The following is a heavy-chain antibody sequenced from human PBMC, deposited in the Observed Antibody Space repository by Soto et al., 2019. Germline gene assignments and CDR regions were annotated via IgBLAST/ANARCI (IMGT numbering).Heavy chain of an antibody. D-gene: IGHD6-13*01. V-gene: IGHV3-21*01. CDR1: GFTFSSYS. CDR2: ISGSGGYI. Sequence: GGSPRLSCEGSGFTFSSYSMNWVRQAPGKGLEWVSSISGSGGYIYYAGSVKGRFTISRDNAKNSLYLQMTSLRDEDTALYYCARDRQSTPWYAADYWGQGSLVTVSS. J-gene: IGHJ4*02. CDR3: ARDRQSTPWYAADY.